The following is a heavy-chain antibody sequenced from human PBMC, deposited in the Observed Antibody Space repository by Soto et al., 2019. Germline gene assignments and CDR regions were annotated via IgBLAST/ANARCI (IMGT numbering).Heavy chain of an antibody. CDR2: ISGLGGST. CDR1: GFTFSAYS. CDR3: ATSNGDKWESYFFDP. Sequence: EAQLLESGGGLVQPGGSLRLSCAASGFTFSAYSMSWLRQVPGKGLEWVSGISGLGGSTYYGDSVRGRFTISRDNSRNRLYLQMNSLRGDDTALSYCATSNGDKWESYFFDPWGQGTLLTVSS. J-gene: IGHJ5*02. D-gene: IGHD1-26*01. V-gene: IGHV3-23*01.